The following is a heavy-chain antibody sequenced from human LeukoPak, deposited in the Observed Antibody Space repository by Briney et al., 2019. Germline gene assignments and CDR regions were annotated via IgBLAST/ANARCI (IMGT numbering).Heavy chain of an antibody. Sequence: GALRLSCAASGFTFSSYAMNWVRQAPGKGLEWVSVISGSGGSTYYADPVKGRFTISRDNSKNTLYLQMNSPRAEDTAVYYCAKGKASDYWGQGTLVTVSS. CDR2: ISGSGGST. CDR1: GFTFSSYA. J-gene: IGHJ4*02. CDR3: AKGKASDY. V-gene: IGHV3-23*01.